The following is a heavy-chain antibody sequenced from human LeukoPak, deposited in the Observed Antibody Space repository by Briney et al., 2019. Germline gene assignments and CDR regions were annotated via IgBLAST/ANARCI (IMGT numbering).Heavy chain of an antibody. J-gene: IGHJ3*02. CDR1: GFTFSNAW. CDR3: TRGYSGANIYAFDI. D-gene: IGHD1-26*01. CDR2: IGNKANRYTT. V-gene: IGHV3-72*01. Sequence: GGSLRLSCAASGFTFSNAWMNWVRQAPGKGLEWVGRIGNKANRYTTEYAASVKGRFTISRDDSKNSLYLQMNSLKTEDTALYHCTRGYSGANIYAFDIWGQGTMVTVSS.